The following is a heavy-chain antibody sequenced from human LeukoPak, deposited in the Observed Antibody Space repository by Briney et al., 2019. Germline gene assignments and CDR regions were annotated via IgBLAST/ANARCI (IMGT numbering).Heavy chain of an antibody. CDR1: GFTFNSAW. Sequence: PGGSLRLSCAASGFTFNSAWMNWVRQAPGKGLEWVGRIKSKTDGGTTDYAAPVKGRFTISRDDSKNTLYLQMNSLKTEDTAVYYCTTDPFYYYDSSGYSYWGQGTLVTVSS. CDR2: IKSKTDGGTT. J-gene: IGHJ4*02. CDR3: TTDPFYYYDSSGYSY. V-gene: IGHV3-15*07. D-gene: IGHD3-22*01.